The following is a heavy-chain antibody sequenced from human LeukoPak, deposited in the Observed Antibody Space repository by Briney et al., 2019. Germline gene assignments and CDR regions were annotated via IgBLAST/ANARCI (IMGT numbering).Heavy chain of an antibody. CDR3: ARSLGFGELSPSGY. CDR2: ISGSGGST. Sequence: SGGSLRLSCAASGFTFSSYAMSWVRQPPGKGLGWVSAISGSGGSTYYADSVKGRLTTSRDNSKNTLYLQMNSLRAEETAVYYGARSLGFGELSPSGYWGQGNLVTVSS. D-gene: IGHD3-10*01. J-gene: IGHJ4*02. CDR1: GFTFSSYA. V-gene: IGHV3-23*01.